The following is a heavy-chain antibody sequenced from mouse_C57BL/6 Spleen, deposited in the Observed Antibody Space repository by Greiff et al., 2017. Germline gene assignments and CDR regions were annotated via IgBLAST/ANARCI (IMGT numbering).Heavy chain of an antibody. CDR2: IDPETGGT. V-gene: IGHV1-15*01. J-gene: IGHJ3*01. Sequence: VKLMESGAELVRPGASVTLSCKASGYTFTDYEMNWVKQTPVHGLAWIGAIDPETGGTAYNQKFKGNAILTADKSSSTAYMERRSLTSEDAAVYYCTRPAYYDYDLGGQGTLVTVSA. D-gene: IGHD2-4*01. CDR1: GYTFTDYE. CDR3: TRPAYYDYDL.